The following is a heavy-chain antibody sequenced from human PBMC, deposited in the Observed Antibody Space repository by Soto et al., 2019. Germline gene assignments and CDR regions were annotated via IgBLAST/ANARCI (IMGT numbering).Heavy chain of an antibody. CDR3: ARDITIFGVVIPPYYYYYMDV. J-gene: IGHJ6*03. CDR2: INHSGST. CDR1: GGSFSGYY. V-gene: IGHV4-34*01. Sequence: QVQLQQWGAGLLKPSETLSLTCAVYGGSFSGYYWSWIRQPPGKGLEWIGEINHSGSTNYNPSLKSRVTISVDTSKNQFSLKLSSVTDADTAVYYCARDITIFGVVIPPYYYYYMDVWGKGTTVTVSS. D-gene: IGHD3-3*01.